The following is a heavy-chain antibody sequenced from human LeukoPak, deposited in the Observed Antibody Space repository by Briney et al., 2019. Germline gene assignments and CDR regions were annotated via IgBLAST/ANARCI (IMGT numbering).Heavy chain of an antibody. CDR2: INWNGGST. Sequence: GGSLRLSCAASGFTFDDYGMSWVRQAPGKGLEWVSGINWNGGSTGYADSVKGRFTISRDNAKNSLYLQMNSLRAEDTALYYCAKDISSGWYNGMDVWGQGTTVTVSS. CDR3: AKDISSGWYNGMDV. J-gene: IGHJ6*02. CDR1: GFTFDDYG. D-gene: IGHD6-19*01. V-gene: IGHV3-20*04.